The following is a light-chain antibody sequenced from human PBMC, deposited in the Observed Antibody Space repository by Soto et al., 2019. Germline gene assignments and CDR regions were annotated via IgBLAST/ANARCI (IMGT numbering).Light chain of an antibody. CDR1: QTISNY. Sequence: DIQMTQSPSSLSASVGDRVTITCRASQTISNYLNWYQQKPGNAPKLLIYAASTLQGGVPSRFSGSGSGTDFTLTISSLQPEDSATYYCQQNDNTPITFGRGTRLEIK. CDR2: AAS. V-gene: IGKV1-39*01. CDR3: QQNDNTPIT. J-gene: IGKJ5*01.